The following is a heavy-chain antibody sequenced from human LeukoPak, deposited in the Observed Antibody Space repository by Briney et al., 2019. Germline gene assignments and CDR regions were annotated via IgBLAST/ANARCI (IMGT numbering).Heavy chain of an antibody. CDR3: ARAVGAFDY. Sequence: SETLSLTCTVSDTSINTYYWSWIRQPAGKGLEWIGHIYTTGTTNYNPSLKSRVTMSIDTSKNQFSLNLRSVTAADTAVYYCARAVGAFDYWGQGTLVTVSS. D-gene: IGHD4/OR15-4a*01. CDR1: DTSINTYY. CDR2: IYTTGTT. V-gene: IGHV4-4*07. J-gene: IGHJ4*02.